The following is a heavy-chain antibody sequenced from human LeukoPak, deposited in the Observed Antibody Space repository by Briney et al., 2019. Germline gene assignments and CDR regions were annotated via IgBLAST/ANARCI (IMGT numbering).Heavy chain of an antibody. J-gene: IGHJ6*03. CDR2: ISSSSSYI. D-gene: IGHD3-10*01. CDR1: GFTFSSYS. Sequence: GGSLRLSCAASGFTFSSYSMNWVRQAPGKGLEWVSSISSSSSYIYYADSVKGRFTISRDNAKNSLYLQMNSLRAEDTAVYYCARTGDGAVDYYYYMDVWGKGTTVTVSS. CDR3: ARTGDGAVDYYYYMDV. V-gene: IGHV3-21*01.